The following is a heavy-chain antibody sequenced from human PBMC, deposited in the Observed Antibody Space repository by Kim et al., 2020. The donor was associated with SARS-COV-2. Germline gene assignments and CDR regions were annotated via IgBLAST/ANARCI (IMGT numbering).Heavy chain of an antibody. V-gene: IGHV3-21*01. J-gene: IGHJ4*02. D-gene: IGHD2-2*01. Sequence: YYADSVKGRFTISRDNAKNSLYLQMNSLRAEDTAVYYCASLKGGPAAVSNWGQGTLVTVSS. CDR3: ASLKGGPAAVSN.